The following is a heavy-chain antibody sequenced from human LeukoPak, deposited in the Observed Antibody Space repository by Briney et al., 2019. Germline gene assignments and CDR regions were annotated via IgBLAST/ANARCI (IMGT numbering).Heavy chain of an antibody. CDR3: ARDLYDSRGYYSGVRDY. Sequence: ASVQVSCKASGGTFISYAISWVRQAPGQGLEWMGGIIPIFGTANYAQKFQGRVTITADESTSTAYMELSSLRSEDTAVYYCARDLYDSRGYYSGVRDYWGQGTLVTVSS. D-gene: IGHD3-22*01. J-gene: IGHJ4*02. V-gene: IGHV1-69*13. CDR2: IIPIFGTA. CDR1: GGTFISYA.